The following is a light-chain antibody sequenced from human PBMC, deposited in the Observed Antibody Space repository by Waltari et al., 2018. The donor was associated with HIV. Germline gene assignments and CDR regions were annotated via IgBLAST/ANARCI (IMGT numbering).Light chain of an antibody. V-gene: IGLV1-44*01. CDR1: SSNIGSNT. J-gene: IGLJ2*01. Sequence: QSVLTQPPSASGTPGQRVTISCSGSSSNIGSNTVNWYQQLPGTAPRLLIYSNNQLPSGVPDRFSGSKSGTSASLAISGLQSEDEADYYCAAWDDSLSGLVVFGGGTKLTVL. CDR2: SNN. CDR3: AAWDDSLSGLVV.